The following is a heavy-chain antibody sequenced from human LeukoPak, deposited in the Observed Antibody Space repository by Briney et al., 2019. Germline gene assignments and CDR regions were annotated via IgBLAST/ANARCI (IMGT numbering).Heavy chain of an antibody. CDR3: ARVWSSGWSFDF. V-gene: IGHV4-39*07. J-gene: IGHJ4*02. CDR2: IYYSGSS. CDR1: GDSISNSDCY. Sequence: PETLSLTCTVSGDSISNSDCYWGWIRQPPGKGLEWIGNIYYSGSSYFNPSLKSRATISVDTSKKQFSLKLSSVTAADTAVYFCARVWSSGWSFDFWGRGTLVTVSS. D-gene: IGHD6-19*01.